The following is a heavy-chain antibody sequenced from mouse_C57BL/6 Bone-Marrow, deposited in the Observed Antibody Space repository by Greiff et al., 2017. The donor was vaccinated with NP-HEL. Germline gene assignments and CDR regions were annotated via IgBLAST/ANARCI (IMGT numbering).Heavy chain of an antibody. Sequence: DVMLVESGGGLVKPGGSLKLSRAASGFTFSSYAMSWVRQTPEKRLEWVATISDGGSYTYYPDNVKGRFTISRDNAKNNLYLQMSHLKSEDTAMYYCARGDYGSSSYFDYWGQGTTLTVSS. CDR3: ARGDYGSSSYFDY. V-gene: IGHV5-4*03. J-gene: IGHJ2*01. D-gene: IGHD1-1*01. CDR2: ISDGGSYT. CDR1: GFTFSSYA.